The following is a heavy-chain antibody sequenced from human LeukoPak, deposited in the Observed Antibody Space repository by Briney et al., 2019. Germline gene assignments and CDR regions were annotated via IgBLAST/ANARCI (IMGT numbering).Heavy chain of an antibody. Sequence: SETLSLTCTVSGGSISSYYWSWIRQPPGKGLEWIGYIYYSGSTNYNPSPKSRVTISVDTSKNQFSLKLSSVTAADTAVYYCARDRSYGPSGYYYGMDVWGQGTTVTVSS. J-gene: IGHJ6*02. CDR2: IYYSGST. D-gene: IGHD5-18*01. CDR3: ARDRSYGPSGYYYGMDV. V-gene: IGHV4-59*01. CDR1: GGSISSYY.